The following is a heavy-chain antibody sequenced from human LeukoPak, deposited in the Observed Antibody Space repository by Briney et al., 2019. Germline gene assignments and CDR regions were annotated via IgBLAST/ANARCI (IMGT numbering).Heavy chain of an antibody. V-gene: IGHV5-51*01. Sequence: GEPLKISCKGSGYSFTSYWIGWVRQMPGKGLEWMGIIYPGDSDTRYSPSFQGQVTISADKSISTAYLQWSSLKASDTAMYYCARAYCGGDCYTPGEWFDPWGQGTLVTVSS. CDR3: ARAYCGGDCYTPGEWFDP. J-gene: IGHJ5*02. D-gene: IGHD2-21*02. CDR1: GYSFTSYW. CDR2: IYPGDSDT.